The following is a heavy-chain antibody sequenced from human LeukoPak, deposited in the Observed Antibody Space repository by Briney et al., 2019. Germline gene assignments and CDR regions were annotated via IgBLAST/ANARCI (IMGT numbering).Heavy chain of an antibody. CDR1: GFTFSNFN. D-gene: IGHD2-15*01. CDR3: ARDSSAGSRGF. J-gene: IGHJ4*02. CDR2: ISGTSATI. V-gene: IGHV3-48*01. Sequence: GGSLRLSCAASGFTFSNFNMNWVRQAPGKGLEWISYISGTSATIYYADSVKGRFTISRDNAKNSLYLQMNSLRVEDTAVYYCARDSSAGSRGFWGQGTLVTVSS.